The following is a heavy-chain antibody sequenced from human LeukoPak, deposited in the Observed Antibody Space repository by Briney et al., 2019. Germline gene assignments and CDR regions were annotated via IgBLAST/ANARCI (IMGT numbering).Heavy chain of an antibody. CDR3: ARVKYYGSGRHLDY. CDR1: GGSISSSSYY. CDR2: SYYSGST. V-gene: IGHV4-39*07. Sequence: SETLSLACTVSGGSISSSSYYWGWIRQPPGKGLEWIGSSYYSGSTYYNPSLKSRVTISVDTSKNQFSLKLSSVTAADTAVYYCARVKYYGSGRHLDYWGQGTLVTVSS. J-gene: IGHJ4*02. D-gene: IGHD3-10*01.